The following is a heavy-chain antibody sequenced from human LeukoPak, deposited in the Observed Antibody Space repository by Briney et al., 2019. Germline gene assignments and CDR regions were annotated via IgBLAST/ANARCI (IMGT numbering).Heavy chain of an antibody. D-gene: IGHD2-2*01. CDR1: GFTFSDYA. CDR3: ATLPPGFVLVSAVVDY. J-gene: IGHJ4*02. CDR2: ISKDGSDK. Sequence: PGRSLRLSCAASGFTFSDYAMHWVRQAPGKGLEWVAVISKDGSDKYYADSVKGRYTISRDNSKNTLYLQMNSLRAEDTAVYYCATLPPGFVLVSAVVDYWGQGTLVTVSS. V-gene: IGHV3-30-3*01.